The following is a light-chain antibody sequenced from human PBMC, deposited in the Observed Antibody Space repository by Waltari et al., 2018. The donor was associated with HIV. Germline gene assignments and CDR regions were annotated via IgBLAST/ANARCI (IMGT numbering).Light chain of an antibody. V-gene: IGLV1-44*01. Sequence: QSVLTQSPSASGTPGQRVTISCSGSSSNIGGNAVAWYQHLPGTAPKLLIHTNNQRPSGIPDRFSGSKAGTSASLAISGLQSEDESDYYCAAWDDSLNGYVFGSGTKVTVL. J-gene: IGLJ1*01. CDR2: TNN. CDR3: AAWDDSLNGYV. CDR1: SSNIGGNA.